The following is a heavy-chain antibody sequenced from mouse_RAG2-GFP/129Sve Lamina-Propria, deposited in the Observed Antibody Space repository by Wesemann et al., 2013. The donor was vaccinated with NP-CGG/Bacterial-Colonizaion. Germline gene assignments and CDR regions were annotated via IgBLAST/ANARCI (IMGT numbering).Heavy chain of an antibody. V-gene: IGHV4-1*01. D-gene: IGHD2-5*01. Sequence: EVKLLQSGGGLVQPGGSLKLSCAASGIDFSRYWMSWVRRAPGKGLEWIGEINPDSRTINYAPSLKDKFIISRDNAKNTLYLQMIKVRSEDTALYYCASLSNYGYFDVWDTGTTVTVSS. CDR3: ASLSNYGYFDV. CDR2: INPDSRTI. CDR1: GIDFSRYW. J-gene: IGHJ1*03.